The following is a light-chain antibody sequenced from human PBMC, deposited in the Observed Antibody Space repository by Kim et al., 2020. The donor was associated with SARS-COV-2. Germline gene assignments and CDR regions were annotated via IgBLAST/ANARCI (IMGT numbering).Light chain of an antibody. CDR1: KLGDKY. CDR3: QAWDSSAWV. J-gene: IGLJ3*02. CDR2: QDS. Sequence: SMSPGQPARITCSGDKLGDKYACWYQQKPGQSPVLVIYQDSKRPSGIPERFSGSNSGNTATLTISGTQAMDEADYYCQAWDSSAWVFGGGTQLTVL. V-gene: IGLV3-1*01.